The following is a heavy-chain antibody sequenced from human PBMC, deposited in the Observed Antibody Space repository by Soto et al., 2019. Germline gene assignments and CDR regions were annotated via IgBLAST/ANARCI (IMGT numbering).Heavy chain of an antibody. J-gene: IGHJ5*02. V-gene: IGHV4-31*03. CDR3: ARSVFP. CDR2: IYYSGST. CDR1: GCSINSGGYY. Sequence: QVQLQESGPGLVKPSQTLSLTCTVSGCSINSGGYYWNWTRQHPGKGLEWIGYIYYSGSTYYNPYLTIRVTISVDTSKNQFSLKLSSVTAADTAVYYCARSVFPWGQGTLVTVSS.